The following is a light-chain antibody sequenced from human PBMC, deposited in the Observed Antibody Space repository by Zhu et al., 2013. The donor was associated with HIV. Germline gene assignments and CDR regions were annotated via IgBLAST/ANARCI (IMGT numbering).Light chain of an antibody. Sequence: QSSLTQPASVSGSLGQSITISCTGTSSDVGGYDYVSWFQQHPGKAPKLMIYEVTNRPSGVSDRFSGSKSGNTASLTIFGLQAEDEADYYCSSNTSSAPVTYVFGTGTKVTVL. CDR2: EVT. V-gene: IGLV2-14*01. J-gene: IGLJ1*01. CDR3: SSNTSSAPVTYV. CDR1: SSDVGGYDY.